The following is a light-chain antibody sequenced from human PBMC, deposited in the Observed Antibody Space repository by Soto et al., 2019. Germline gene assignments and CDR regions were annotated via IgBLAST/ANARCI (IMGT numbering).Light chain of an antibody. J-gene: IGKJ2*02. CDR3: MQGTHWRPCT. CDR1: QSLLYSDGNTH. V-gene: IGKV2-30*01. CDR2: KVS. Sequence: DVVMTQSPLSLAVTLGQPASISCRSSQSLLYSDGNTHLNWFHQRPGQSPRRLIYKVSNRDSGVPDRFSGSVSGTDFTLKISRVEAEDVGVYYCMQGTHWRPCTFGQGTKLEMK.